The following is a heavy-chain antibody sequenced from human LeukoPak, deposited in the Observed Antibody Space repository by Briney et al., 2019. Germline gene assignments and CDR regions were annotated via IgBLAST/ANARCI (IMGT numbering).Heavy chain of an antibody. J-gene: IGHJ3*02. CDR3: AKGSSMNTMIVVLPGYAFDI. CDR2: ISGSGGST. D-gene: IGHD3-22*01. Sequence: GGSLRLSCAASGFTFSSYAMSWVRQAPGKGLEWVSAISGSGGSTYYADSVKGRFTISRDNSKNTLYLQMNSLRAEDTAVYYCAKGSSMNTMIVVLPGYAFDIWGQGKMVTVSS. V-gene: IGHV3-23*01. CDR1: GFTFSSYA.